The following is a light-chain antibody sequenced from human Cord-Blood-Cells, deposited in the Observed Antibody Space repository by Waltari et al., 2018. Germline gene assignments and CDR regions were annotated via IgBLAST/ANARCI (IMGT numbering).Light chain of an antibody. CDR2: DAS. J-gene: IGKJ4*01. V-gene: IGKV3-11*01. CDR3: QQRSNWPPLT. CDR1: QSVSSY. Sequence: EIVLTQSPATLSLSPGERATLSCRASQSVSSYLAWYQQKPGQAPRLLRYDASNRATGIPARFSGSGSGTDFTLTINSLEPEDFAVYYCQQRSNWPPLTFGGGTKVEIK.